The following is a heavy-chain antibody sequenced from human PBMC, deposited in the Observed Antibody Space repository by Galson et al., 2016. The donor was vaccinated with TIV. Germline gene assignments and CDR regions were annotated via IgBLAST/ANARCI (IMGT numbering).Heavy chain of an antibody. D-gene: IGHD2-21*01. J-gene: IGHJ6*02. V-gene: IGHV3-66*02. CDR1: AFTVSDNY. CDR2: MSSGGSL. CDR3: TRERRFCGNNCYLSYYYGMDV. Sequence: SLRLSCAASAFTVSDNYMTWVRQAPGKGLEWVAIMSSGGSLNYADFVRGRFTVSRDTSKNTLYLQMNSLRTDDTAIYYCTRERRFCGNNCYLSYYYGMDVWGQGTTVTASS.